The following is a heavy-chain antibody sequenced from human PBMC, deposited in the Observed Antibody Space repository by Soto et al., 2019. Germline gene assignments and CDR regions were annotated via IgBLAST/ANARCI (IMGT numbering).Heavy chain of an antibody. Sequence: QVQVVQSGAEVEKPGASVKVSCKASGYTFTTYYMHWVRQAPGQGLEWMGIVNPNGGGTSYAQKFQRRVTMTRDTSTSTVYMELSSLRSEDTAVYYCARSLIVRHAFDSWGQGTMVTVSS. CDR1: GYTFTTYY. CDR3: ARSLIVRHAFDS. CDR2: VNPNGGGT. J-gene: IGHJ3*02. V-gene: IGHV1-46*01. D-gene: IGHD2-8*01.